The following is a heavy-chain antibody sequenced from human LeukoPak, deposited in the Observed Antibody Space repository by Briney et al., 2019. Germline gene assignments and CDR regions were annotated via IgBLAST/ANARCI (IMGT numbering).Heavy chain of an antibody. CDR2: LSAYNGNT. J-gene: IGHJ4*02. V-gene: IGHV1-18*01. CDR1: GYTFTSYG. D-gene: IGHD3-22*01. Sequence: ASVKVSCKASGYTFTSYGISWVRQAPGQGLEWMGWLSAYNGNTNYAQKLQGRVTMTTDTSTSTAYMELRSLRSDDTAVYYCARVGSPYYYDSSGQFDYWGQGTLVTVSS. CDR3: ARVGSPYYYDSSGQFDY.